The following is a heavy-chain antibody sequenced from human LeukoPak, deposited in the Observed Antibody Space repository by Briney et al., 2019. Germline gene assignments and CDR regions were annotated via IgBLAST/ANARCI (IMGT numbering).Heavy chain of an antibody. V-gene: IGHV4-61*01. CDR3: ARETSQKGAHYMDV. CDR2: IYYSGST. Sequence: SETLSLTCTVSGGSISSSSYYWGWIRQPPGKGLEWIGYIYYSGSTNYKPSLERRVTISVDTSKNQFSLKLSSVTAADTAVYYCARETSQKGAHYMDVWGKGTTVTVSS. CDR1: GGSISSSSYY. D-gene: IGHD3-16*01. J-gene: IGHJ6*03.